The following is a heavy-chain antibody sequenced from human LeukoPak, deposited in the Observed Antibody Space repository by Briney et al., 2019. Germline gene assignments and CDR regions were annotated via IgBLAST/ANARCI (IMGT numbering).Heavy chain of an antibody. Sequence: SGGSLRLSCAASGFTFSDYYMTWIRQAPGKGLEWVSYIGRSGSTIYYANSVKGRFTISRDNAKNSLYLQMNSLRAEDTAVYYCARGLGSRSGAGDYWGQGTPVTVSS. D-gene: IGHD6-6*01. CDR3: ARGLGSRSGAGDY. CDR1: GFTFSDYY. J-gene: IGHJ4*02. V-gene: IGHV3-11*04. CDR2: IGRSGSTI.